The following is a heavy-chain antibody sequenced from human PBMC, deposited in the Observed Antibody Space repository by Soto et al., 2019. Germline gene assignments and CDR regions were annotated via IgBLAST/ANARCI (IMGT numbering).Heavy chain of an antibody. V-gene: IGHV3-23*01. CDR1: GFTFSSFA. CDR3: AKDKWLGYFDY. CDR2: LSGSGGST. D-gene: IGHD6-19*01. J-gene: IGHJ4*02. Sequence: PGGSLRLSCAASGFTFSSFAMSWVRQAPGKGLEWVSGLSGSGGSTYYADSVRGRFTISRDNSKNTLYLQMNNLTAEDTAVYYCAKDKWLGYFDYWGQGTLVTVYS.